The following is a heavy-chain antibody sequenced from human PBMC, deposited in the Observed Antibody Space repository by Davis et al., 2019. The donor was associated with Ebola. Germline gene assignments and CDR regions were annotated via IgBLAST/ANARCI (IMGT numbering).Heavy chain of an antibody. Sequence: ASVKVSCKASGYTFTGYYMHWVRQAPGQGREWMGWINPNSGGTNYAQKFQGWVTMTRDTSISPADMELSRLRSDDTAVYYCARGGTRANWFDPWGQGTLVTVSS. V-gene: IGHV1-2*04. CDR1: GYTFTGYY. D-gene: IGHD3-10*01. CDR2: INPNSGGT. CDR3: ARGGTRANWFDP. J-gene: IGHJ5*02.